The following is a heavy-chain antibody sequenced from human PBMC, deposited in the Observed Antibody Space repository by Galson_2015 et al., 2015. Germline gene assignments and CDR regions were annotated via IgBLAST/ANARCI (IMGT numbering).Heavy chain of an antibody. J-gene: IGHJ3*02. CDR1: GFTFSSYA. V-gene: IGHV3-30-3*01. CDR3: ARAVSEGDAFDI. Sequence: SLRLSCAASGFTFSSYAMHWVRQAPGKGLEWVAVISYDGSNKYYADSVKGRFTISRDNSKNTLYLQMNSLRAEDTAVYYCARAVSEGDAFDIWGQGTRVTVSS. CDR2: ISYDGSNK.